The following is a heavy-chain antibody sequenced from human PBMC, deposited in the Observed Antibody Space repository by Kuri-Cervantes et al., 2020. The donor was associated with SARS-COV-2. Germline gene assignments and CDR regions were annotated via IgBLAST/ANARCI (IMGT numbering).Heavy chain of an antibody. Sequence: GGSLRLSCAASGFTFDDYAMHWVRQAPGKGLEWVSGISWNGGSIGYADSVKGRFTISRDNAKNSLYLQMNSLRAEDTALYYCAKAFYGGNRGGVGYWGQGTLVTVSS. CDR3: AKAFYGGNRGGVGY. J-gene: IGHJ4*02. CDR2: ISWNGGSI. V-gene: IGHV3-9*01. D-gene: IGHD4-23*01. CDR1: GFTFDDYA.